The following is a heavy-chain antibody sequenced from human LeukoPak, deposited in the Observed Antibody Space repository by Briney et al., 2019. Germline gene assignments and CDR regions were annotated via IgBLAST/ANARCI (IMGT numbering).Heavy chain of an antibody. CDR1: GGSISSYY. CDR3: ARFPRTYCSSTSCPGVYYFDY. D-gene: IGHD2-2*01. J-gene: IGHJ4*02. V-gene: IGHV4-59*01. CDR2: IYYSGGT. Sequence: SETLSLTCTVSGGSISSYYLSWIRQPPGKGLEWIGDIYYSGGTNYYPALESRVTISVDTSKNQFSLKLSSVTAADTAVYYCARFPRTYCSSTSCPGVYYFDYWGQGTLVTVSS.